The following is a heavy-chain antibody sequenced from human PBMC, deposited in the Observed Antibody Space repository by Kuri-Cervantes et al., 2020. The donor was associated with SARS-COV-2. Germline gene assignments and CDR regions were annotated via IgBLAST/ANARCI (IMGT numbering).Heavy chain of an antibody. V-gene: IGHV1-2*06. J-gene: IGHJ5*02. D-gene: IGHD1-20*01. Sequence: ASVKVSCKASGYTFTSYGISWVRQAPGQGLEWMGRINPTSGDTSYAQKFKGRVIMSRDTSDSTAYMELSSLRSEDTAVYYCARDRGHRNNWKPGDWWFDPWGQGTLVTVSS. CDR3: ARDRGHRNNWKPGDWWFDP. CDR1: GYTFTSYG. CDR2: INPTSGDT.